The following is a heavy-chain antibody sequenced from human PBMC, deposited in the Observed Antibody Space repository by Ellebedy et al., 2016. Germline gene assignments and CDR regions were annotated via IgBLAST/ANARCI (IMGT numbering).Heavy chain of an antibody. J-gene: IGHJ4*02. CDR2: INAYNGNR. Sequence: ASVKVSCKASGYTFTNYGVSWVRQAPGQGLEWGWINAYNGNRNYAQNFHDRVTMTTDTSTSTAYMELRSLRSDDTAVYFCARDPDYSSDYWGQGTLVTVSS. D-gene: IGHD1-14*01. V-gene: IGHV1-18*04. CDR3: ARDPDYSSDY. CDR1: GYTFTNYG.